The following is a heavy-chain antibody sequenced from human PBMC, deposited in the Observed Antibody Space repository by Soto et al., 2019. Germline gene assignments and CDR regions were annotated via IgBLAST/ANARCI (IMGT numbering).Heavy chain of an antibody. J-gene: IGHJ5*01. CDR1: GYTFTSYG. V-gene: IGHV1-3*01. D-gene: IGHD3-3*01. Sequence: ASVKVSCKASGYTFTSYGIHWVRQAPGQRLEWMGWINAANGDTKYSPKFQGRVTITRDTSASTAYMELSSLRSEDTAVYYCVRRSVSARGIDWFGRWGQGS. CDR2: INAANGDT. CDR3: VRRSVSARGIDWFGR.